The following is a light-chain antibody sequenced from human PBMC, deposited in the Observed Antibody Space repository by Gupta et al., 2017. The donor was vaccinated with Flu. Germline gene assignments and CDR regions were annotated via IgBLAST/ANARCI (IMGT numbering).Light chain of an antibody. CDR3: AAWDDSLNGLWV. CDR1: SSNIGRNV. CDR2: NDN. Sequence: VTISCSGSSSNIGRNVVSWYQHVPGWAPNLLIYNDNQRPSGVPDRFSGSKSGTSASLAISGLQSEDEADYYCAAWDDSLNGLWVFGGGTQLTVL. J-gene: IGLJ3*02. V-gene: IGLV1-44*01.